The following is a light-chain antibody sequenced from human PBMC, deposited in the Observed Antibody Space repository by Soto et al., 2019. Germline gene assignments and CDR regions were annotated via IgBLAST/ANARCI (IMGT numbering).Light chain of an antibody. CDR1: QSLLHSNGYSY. CDR3: MQALQTPFA. CDR2: LGS. Sequence: DIVMTQSPLSLPVTPGEPASISCRSSQSLLHSNGYSYLHWYLQKPGQSPQLLIYLGSRLASRVPDRFSGSGSGTDFTLKISRLEAEDVGVYYCMQALQTPFAFGPGTKVDVK. V-gene: IGKV2-28*01. J-gene: IGKJ3*01.